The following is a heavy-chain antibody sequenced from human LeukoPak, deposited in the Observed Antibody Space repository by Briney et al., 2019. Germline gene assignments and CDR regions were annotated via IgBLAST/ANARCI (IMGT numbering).Heavy chain of an antibody. Sequence: SETLSLTCAVYGGSFSGYYWSWIRQPPGKGLEWIGEINHSGSTNYNPSLKSRVTISVDTSKNQFSLKLSSVTAADTAVYYCALGLPNYYYYGMDVWGQGTTVTVSS. CDR2: INHSGST. V-gene: IGHV4-34*01. CDR3: ALGLPNYYYYGMDV. CDR1: GGSFSGYY. D-gene: IGHD1-7*01. J-gene: IGHJ6*02.